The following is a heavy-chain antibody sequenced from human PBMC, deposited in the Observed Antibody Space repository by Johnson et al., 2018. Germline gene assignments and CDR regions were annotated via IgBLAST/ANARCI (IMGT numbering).Heavy chain of an antibody. CDR2: ISNDGSNK. CDR1: GFTFNSYA. D-gene: IGHD3-10*01. J-gene: IGHJ6*03. CDR3: ARDYGSVSYFINYYMDV. V-gene: IGHV3-30-3*01. Sequence: VQLVESGGGVVQPGRSLRLSCAASGFTFNSYAMYWVRQAPGKGLEWVAVISNDGSNKYYADSVKGRFTISRDNSKSTVYLQMNSLRAEDTGVYYCARDYGSVSYFINYYMDVWGKGTTVNVSS.